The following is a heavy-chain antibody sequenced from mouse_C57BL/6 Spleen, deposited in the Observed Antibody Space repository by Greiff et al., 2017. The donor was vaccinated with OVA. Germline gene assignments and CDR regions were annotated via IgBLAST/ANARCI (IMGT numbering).Heavy chain of an antibody. J-gene: IGHJ4*01. CDR2: ISNGGGST. Sequence: EVKLVESGGGLVQPGGSLKLSCAASGFTFSDYYMYWVRQTPEKRLEWVAYISNGGGSTYYPDTVKGRFTISRDNAKNPLYLQMSRLKSEDTAMYYCARQGDYGSSYAMDYWGQGTSVTVSS. CDR1: GFTFSDYY. D-gene: IGHD1-1*01. CDR3: ARQGDYGSSYAMDY. V-gene: IGHV5-12*01.